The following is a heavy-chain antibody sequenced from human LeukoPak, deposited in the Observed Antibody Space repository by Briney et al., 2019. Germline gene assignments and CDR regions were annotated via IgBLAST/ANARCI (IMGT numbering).Heavy chain of an antibody. J-gene: IGHJ4*02. CDR1: GFTFSIYG. CDR2: ISYDGSNK. D-gene: IGHD3-22*01. V-gene: IGHV3-30*18. CDR3: AKVGTYYYDSSGYLDY. Sequence: GGSLRLSCAASGFTFSIYGMHWVRQAPGKGLEWVAVISYDGSNKYYADSVKGRFTISRDNSKNTLYLQMNSLRAEDTAVYYCAKVGTYYYDSSGYLDYWGQGTLVTVSS.